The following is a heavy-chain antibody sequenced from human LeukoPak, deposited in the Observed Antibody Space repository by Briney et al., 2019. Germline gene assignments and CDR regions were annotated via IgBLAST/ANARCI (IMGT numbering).Heavy chain of an antibody. CDR2: ISSSGSTI. Sequence: KSGGSLRLSCAASGFTFSDYYMSWIRQAPGKGLEWVSYISSSGSTIYYADSVKGRFTISRDNAKNSLYLQMNSLRAEDTAVYYCANPFRIYYGMDVWGQGTTVTVSS. J-gene: IGHJ6*02. V-gene: IGHV3-11*01. CDR1: GFTFSDYY. CDR3: ANPFRIYYGMDV. D-gene: IGHD3-10*01.